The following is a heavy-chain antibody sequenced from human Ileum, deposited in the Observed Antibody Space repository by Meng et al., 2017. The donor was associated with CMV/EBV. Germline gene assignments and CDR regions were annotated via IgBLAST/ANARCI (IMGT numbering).Heavy chain of an antibody. V-gene: IGHV3-23*03. J-gene: IGHJ4*02. D-gene: IGHD3-22*01. CDR2: VYSGGSTT. Sequence: GGSLRLSCAVSGFTFSTYAMGWVRQAQGRGREWVSAVYSGGSTTHYADSLEGRFTISRDNSKDTLYLQMNGLRGEDTAVYYCAKYFDSTGYHGFFDCWGQGTLVTVSS. CDR1: GFTFSTYA. CDR3: AKYFDSTGYHGFFDC.